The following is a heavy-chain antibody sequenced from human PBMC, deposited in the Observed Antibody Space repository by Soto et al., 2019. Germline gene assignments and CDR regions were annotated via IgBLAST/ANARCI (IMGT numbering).Heavy chain of an antibody. V-gene: IGHV4-4*02. CDR1: GNSISTTNW. J-gene: IGHJ4*02. Sequence: PSETLSLTCAVSGNSISTTNWWSWVRQYPGKGLEWIGEIYHSGSTNYNPSLKSRVTISVDKSKNQFSLKLSSVTAADTAVYYCARDVGYHYYCSPSGQFDFWGQGTLVTVSS. CDR3: ARDVGYHYYCSPSGQFDF. CDR2: IYHSGST. D-gene: IGHD2-15*01.